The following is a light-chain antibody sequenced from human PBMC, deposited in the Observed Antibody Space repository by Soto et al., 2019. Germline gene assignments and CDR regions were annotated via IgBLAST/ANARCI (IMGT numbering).Light chain of an antibody. V-gene: IGLV2-14*03. J-gene: IGLJ2*01. CDR3: SSYTSRSTVV. Sequence: QSVLTQPASVSGSPGQSITISCTGTSSDVGGYNYVSWYQQYPGKAPKLMIYDVSNRPSGVSNRFSASKSGTTASLTISGLQAEDEADYYCSSYTSRSTVVFGGGTQLTVL. CDR2: DVS. CDR1: SSDVGGYNY.